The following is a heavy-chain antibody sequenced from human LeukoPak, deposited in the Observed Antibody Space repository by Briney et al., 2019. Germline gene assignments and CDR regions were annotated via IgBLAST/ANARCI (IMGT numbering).Heavy chain of an antibody. J-gene: IGHJ4*02. V-gene: IGHV3-48*01. Sequence: GGSLRLSCAASGFTFSSYSMNWVRRAPGKGLEWVSYISGSGSAMYYADSVKGRFTISRDNAKNSLYLQMNSLRAEDTAVYYCARARFYFDYWGQGTLVTVSS. CDR2: ISGSGSAM. CDR3: ARARFYFDY. CDR1: GFTFSSYS.